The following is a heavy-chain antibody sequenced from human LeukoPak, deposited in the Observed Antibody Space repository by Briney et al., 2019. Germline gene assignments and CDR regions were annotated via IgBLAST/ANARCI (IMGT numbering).Heavy chain of an antibody. CDR2: FDPEDGET. CDR3: ATPSRRGGYAGFRFDY. D-gene: IGHD5-12*01. Sequence: ASVKVSCKVSGYTITELSMHWVRQAPGKGLEWMGGFDPEDGETIYAQKFQGRVTMTEDTSTDTAYMELSSLRSEDTAVYYCATPSRRGGYAGFRFDYWGQGTLVTVSS. V-gene: IGHV1-24*01. J-gene: IGHJ4*02. CDR1: GYTITELS.